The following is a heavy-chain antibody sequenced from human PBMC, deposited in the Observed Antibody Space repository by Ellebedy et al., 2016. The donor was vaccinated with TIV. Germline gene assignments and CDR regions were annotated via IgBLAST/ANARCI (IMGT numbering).Heavy chain of an antibody. V-gene: IGHV3-7*04. D-gene: IGHD5-18*01. J-gene: IGHJ4*02. CDR2: IKQDGSEK. Sequence: GGSLRLSXAASGFTFSSYWMSWVRQAPGKGLEWVANIKQDGSEKYYVDSVKGRFTISRDNAKNSLYLQMNSLRAEDTAVYYCARAGGGGYSYAHLPEYYFDYWGQGTLVTASS. CDR1: GFTFSSYW. CDR3: ARAGGGGYSYAHLPEYYFDY.